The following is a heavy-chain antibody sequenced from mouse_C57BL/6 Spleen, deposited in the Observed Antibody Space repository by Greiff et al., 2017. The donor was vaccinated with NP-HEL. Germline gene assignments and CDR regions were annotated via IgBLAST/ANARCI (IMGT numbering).Heavy chain of an antibody. V-gene: IGHV1-59*01. CDR2: IDPSDSYT. CDR3: ARFDPGYFDY. CDR1: GYTFTSYW. Sequence: QVQLQQSGAELVRPGTSVKLSCKASGYTFTSYWMHWVKQRPGQGLEWIGVIDPSDSYTNYNQKFKGKATLTVDTSSSTAYMQLSSLTSEDSAVYYCARFDPGYFDYWGQGTTLTVSS. J-gene: IGHJ2*01.